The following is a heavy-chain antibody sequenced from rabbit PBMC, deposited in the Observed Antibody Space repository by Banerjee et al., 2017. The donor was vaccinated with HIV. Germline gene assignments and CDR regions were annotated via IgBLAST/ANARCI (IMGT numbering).Heavy chain of an antibody. V-gene: IGHV1S45*01. CDR2: IYAGSSGVT. CDR1: GFDFSSNA. D-gene: IGHD4-1*01. J-gene: IGHJ4*01. CDR3: ARDLAGVTGWNFNL. Sequence: QEQLEESGGDLVKPEGSLTLTCKASGFDFSSNAMCWVRQAPGKGLEWIACIYAGSSGVTYYASWAKGRFTISKTSSTTVTLQMTSLTAADTATYFFARDLAGVTGWNFNLLGPGTLVTVS.